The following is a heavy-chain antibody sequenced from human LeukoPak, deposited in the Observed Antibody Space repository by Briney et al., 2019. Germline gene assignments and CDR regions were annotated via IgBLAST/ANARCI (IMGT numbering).Heavy chain of an antibody. V-gene: IGHV4-61*02. Sequence: SETLSLTCTVSGGSISSGSYYWSWIRQPAGKGLEWIGRIYTSGSTNYNPSLKSRVTISVDTSKNQFSLRLSSVTAADTAVYYCARVVDNWNFDIWGQGTRVTVSS. D-gene: IGHD1-20*01. CDR1: GGSISSGSYY. J-gene: IGHJ3*02. CDR2: IYTSGST. CDR3: ARVVDNWNFDI.